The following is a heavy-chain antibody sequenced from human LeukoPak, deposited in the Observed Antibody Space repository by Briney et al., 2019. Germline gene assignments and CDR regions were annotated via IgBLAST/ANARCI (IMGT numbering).Heavy chain of an antibody. CDR1: GFTFRSYA. D-gene: IGHD3-3*01. CDR2: ISGSGGST. CDR3: AKGGFLEWLLDY. J-gene: IGHJ4*02. V-gene: IGHV3-23*01. Sequence: GGSLRLSCAGSGFTFRSYAMSWVRQAPGKGLEWVSAISGSGGSTYYADSVKGRFTISRDNSKNTLYLQMNSLRAEDTAVYYCAKGGFLEWLLDYWGQGTLVTVSS.